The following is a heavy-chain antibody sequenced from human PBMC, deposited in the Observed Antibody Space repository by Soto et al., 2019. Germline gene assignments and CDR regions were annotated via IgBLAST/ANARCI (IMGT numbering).Heavy chain of an antibody. J-gene: IGHJ5*02. CDR2: ITIGDGNT. CDR3: VREYTGFAP. Sequence: QVQLVQSGAEVKKPGASVKVSCRASGYSFIVYAMHWVRQAPGQGLEWMGWITIGDGNTKYSRRFQNRITITREISASTVYMELSRLRFEDTAVYFCVREYTGFAPWGQGTLVTVSS. V-gene: IGHV1-3*04. D-gene: IGHD2-2*02. CDR1: GYSFIVYA.